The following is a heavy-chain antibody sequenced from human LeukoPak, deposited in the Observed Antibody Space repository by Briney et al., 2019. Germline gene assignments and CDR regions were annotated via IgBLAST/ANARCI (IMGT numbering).Heavy chain of an antibody. CDR1: GYTFTNYY. CDR3: ARERGEYSYVFDY. Sequence: ASVKVSCKASGYTFTNYYIHWVRQAPGQGLEWMGGIIPIFATANYAQKLQGRVTITADESTGTAYMELSSLRSDDTAVYYCARERGEYSYVFDYWGQGTLVTVSS. CDR2: IIPIFATA. V-gene: IGHV1-69*13. D-gene: IGHD5-18*01. J-gene: IGHJ4*02.